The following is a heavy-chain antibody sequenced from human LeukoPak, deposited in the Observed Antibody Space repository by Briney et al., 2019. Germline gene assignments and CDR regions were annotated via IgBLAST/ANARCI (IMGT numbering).Heavy chain of an antibody. CDR1: GYSISSGYF. CDR2: IYHSGST. J-gene: IGHJ4*02. V-gene: IGHV4-38-2*01. D-gene: IGHD3-22*01. CDR3: TGKYYYDSSGYYHVDY. Sequence: SETLSLTCAVSGYSISSGYFWGWIRQSPGKGLEWIGSIYHSGSTYYNPSLKSRVTISVDTSKNQFSLKLSSVTAADTAVYYCTGKYYYDSSGYYHVDYWGQGTLVTVPS.